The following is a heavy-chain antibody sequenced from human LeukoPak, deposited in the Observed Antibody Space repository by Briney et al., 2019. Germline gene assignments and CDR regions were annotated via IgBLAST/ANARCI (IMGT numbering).Heavy chain of an antibody. D-gene: IGHD3-22*01. J-gene: IGHJ4*02. CDR3: ASHLSAYFDN. CDR1: GFTFSSYT. CDR2: ISSSSTYI. V-gene: IGHV3-21*01. Sequence: GGSLRLSCAASGFTFSSYTMNWVRQAPGKGLEWVSSISSSSTYIYYADSVKGRFTISRDNAKNSVYLQMKSLRAEDTAVYYCASHLSAYFDNWGQGTLVTVSS.